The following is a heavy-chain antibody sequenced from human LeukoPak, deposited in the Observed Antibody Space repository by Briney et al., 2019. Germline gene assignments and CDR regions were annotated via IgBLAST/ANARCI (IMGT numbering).Heavy chain of an antibody. CDR2: ISYDGSNK. D-gene: IGHD2-2*01. CDR1: GFTFSSYG. CDR3: ARGLGYCSSTSCYVWSFDP. Sequence: PGGSLRLSCAASGFTFSSYGMHWVRQAPGKGLEWVAVISYDGSNKYYADSVKGRFTISRDNSKNTLYLQMSSLRSEDTAVYYCARGLGYCSSTSCYVWSFDPWGQGALVTVSS. J-gene: IGHJ5*02. V-gene: IGHV3-30*03.